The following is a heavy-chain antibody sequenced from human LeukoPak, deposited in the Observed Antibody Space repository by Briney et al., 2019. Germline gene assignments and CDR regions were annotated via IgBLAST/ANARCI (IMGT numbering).Heavy chain of an antibody. CDR1: GFTFSNFA. J-gene: IGHJ6*02. CDR2: ITGSDDST. Sequence: PGGSLRLSCSASGFTFSNFAMSWVRQAPGKGLEWVSGITGSDDSTYYADAVKGRFTISRDNLKSTLYPQMNSLRAEDTAVYYCGKGRGGGGMITYGGLDVWGQGTTVTVSS. CDR3: GKGRGGGGMITYGGLDV. V-gene: IGHV3-23*01. D-gene: IGHD3-16*01.